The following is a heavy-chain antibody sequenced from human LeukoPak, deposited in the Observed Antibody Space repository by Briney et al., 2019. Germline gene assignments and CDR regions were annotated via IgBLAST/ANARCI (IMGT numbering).Heavy chain of an antibody. J-gene: IGHJ4*02. D-gene: IGHD5-12*01. CDR3: ARDNSGYDDY. V-gene: IGHV1-2*02. CDR1: GFTLTAYY. Sequence: ASVKVSCKASGFTLTAYYMHWVRQAPGQGLEWMGWINPNSGGTNYAQKFQGRVTMTRDTSISTAYMELSRLRSDDTAVYYCARDNSGYDDYWGQGTLVTVSS. CDR2: INPNSGGT.